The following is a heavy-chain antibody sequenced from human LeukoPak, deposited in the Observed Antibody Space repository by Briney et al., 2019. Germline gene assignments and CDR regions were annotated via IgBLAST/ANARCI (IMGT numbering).Heavy chain of an antibody. CDR1: GGSISSGGYY. J-gene: IGHJ3*02. Sequence: SQTLSLTCTVSGGSISSGGYYWSWIRQHPGKGLEWIGYIYYSGSTYYNPSLKSRVTISVDTSKNQFSLKLSSVTAADTAVYYCARRTGYYDSKDAFDIWGQGTMVTVSS. V-gene: IGHV4-31*03. CDR3: ARRTGYYDSKDAFDI. D-gene: IGHD3-22*01. CDR2: IYYSGST.